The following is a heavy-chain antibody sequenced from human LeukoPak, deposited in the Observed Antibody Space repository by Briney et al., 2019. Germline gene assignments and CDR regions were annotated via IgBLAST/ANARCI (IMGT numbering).Heavy chain of an antibody. D-gene: IGHD2-2*03. J-gene: IGHJ6*02. V-gene: IGHV3-21*04. CDR2: ISSSSSYI. CDR3: AKDGYCSSTSCYLSGMDV. Sequence: GGSLRLSCAASGFTFSSYSMNWVRQAPGKGPEWVSSISSSSSYIYYADSVKGRFTISRDNAKNSLYLQMNSLRAEDTALYYCAKDGYCSSTSCYLSGMDVWGQGTTVTVSS. CDR1: GFTFSSYS.